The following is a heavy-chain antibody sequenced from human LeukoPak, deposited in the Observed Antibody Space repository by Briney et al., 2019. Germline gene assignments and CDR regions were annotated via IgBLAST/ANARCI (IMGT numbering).Heavy chain of an antibody. CDR3: ARDKDYAFDS. V-gene: IGHV3-48*02. D-gene: IGHD3-16*01. Sequence: GGSLTLSCAASGFTFSSYTMNWIRQAPGKGLEWVSYIISSTSTRSYADSVMGRFTISRDNDKNSLYLQMNSLRHEDTAVYYCARDKDYAFDSLGQGTIVTVSS. CDR1: GFTFSSYT. J-gene: IGHJ3*02. CDR2: IISSTSTR.